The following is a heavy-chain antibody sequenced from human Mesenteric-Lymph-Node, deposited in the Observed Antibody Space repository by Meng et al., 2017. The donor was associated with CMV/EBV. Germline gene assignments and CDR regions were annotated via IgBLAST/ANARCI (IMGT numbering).Heavy chain of an antibody. Sequence: GESLKISCAASGFTLSSYIMNWVRQVPGKGVEWVSSISSSSTYIYYAHSLKGRFIISRDNAKNSLYLEMNSLRAEDTAVYYCASSLYSYGWGIEEQGFDIWGQGTMVTVSS. D-gene: IGHD5-18*01. V-gene: IGHV3-21*01. CDR2: ISSSSTYI. CDR1: GFTLSSYI. J-gene: IGHJ3*02. CDR3: ASSLYSYGWGIEEQGFDI.